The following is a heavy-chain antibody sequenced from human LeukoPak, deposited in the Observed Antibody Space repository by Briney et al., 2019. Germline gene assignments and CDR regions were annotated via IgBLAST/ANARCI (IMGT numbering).Heavy chain of an antibody. CDR3: AKARGGYDFDY. V-gene: IGHV3-23*01. CDR1: GFTFSSYA. J-gene: IGHJ4*02. D-gene: IGHD5-12*01. Sequence: EGSLRLSCAASGFTFSSYAVSWVRQAPGKGLEWVSAITGGGDSTYYADSVKGRFTISRDNSKNTLYLQMNSLRAEDTAVYYCAKARGGYDFDYWGQGTLGTVSS. CDR2: ITGGGDST.